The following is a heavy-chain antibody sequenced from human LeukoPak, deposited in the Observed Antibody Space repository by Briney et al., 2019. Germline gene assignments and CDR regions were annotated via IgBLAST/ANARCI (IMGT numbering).Heavy chain of an antibody. CDR2: ISSNGRST. Sequence: GGSLRLSCSASGFTFSSFVMHWVRQAPGKGLKYVSAISSNGRSTSYADSVKGRFTISRDNSKNTLYLQMSSLRPEDTAVYYCVKDTVYNILTGYFNFEYWGQGTLVTVSS. D-gene: IGHD3-9*01. CDR3: VKDTVYNILTGYFNFEY. V-gene: IGHV3-64D*06. J-gene: IGHJ4*02. CDR1: GFTFSSFV.